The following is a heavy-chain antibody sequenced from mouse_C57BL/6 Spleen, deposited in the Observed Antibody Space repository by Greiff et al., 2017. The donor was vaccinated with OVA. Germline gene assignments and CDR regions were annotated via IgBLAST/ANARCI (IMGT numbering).Heavy chain of an antibody. CDR2: IDPSDSYT. Sequence: VQLQQPGAELVKPGASVKLSCKASGYTFTSYWMQWVKQRPGQGLEWIGEIDPSDSYTNYNQKFKGKATLTVDTSSSTAYMQLSSLTSEDSAVYYCARSYYGYDDYWGQGTTLTVSS. CDR3: ARSYYGYDDY. J-gene: IGHJ2*01. D-gene: IGHD2-2*01. V-gene: IGHV1-50*01. CDR1: GYTFTSYW.